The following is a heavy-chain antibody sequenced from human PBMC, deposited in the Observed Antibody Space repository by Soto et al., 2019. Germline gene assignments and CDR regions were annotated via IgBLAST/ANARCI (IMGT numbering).Heavy chain of an antibody. CDR3: AIDIRGYSRAGHH. J-gene: IGHJ5*02. D-gene: IGHD5-18*01. CDR2: ISSTGGT. CDR1: GDSVSSDSYY. Sequence: PETLCFTYTVSGDSVSSDSYYWTWIRQPPGEGLEWVGYISSTGGTNYNPSLKSRVTISLDTSSNQFSLKLTSVTAADTAVYDGAIDIRGYSRAGHHWGQGTRVTVS. V-gene: IGHV4-61*01.